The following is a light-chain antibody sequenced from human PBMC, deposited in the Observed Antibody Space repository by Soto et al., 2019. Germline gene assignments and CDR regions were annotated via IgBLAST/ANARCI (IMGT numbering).Light chain of an antibody. V-gene: IGLV2-14*01. CDR3: SSHTSVNTRG. Sequence: QSVLTQPASVSGSPGQSIAISCTGASSDVGSYDYVSWYQQHPDKAPKLMIYEVTQRPSGVSNRFSGSKSGNTASLTISGLQAEDEADYYCSSHTSVNTRGFGTGTKVTVL. CDR2: EVT. J-gene: IGLJ1*01. CDR1: SSDVGSYDY.